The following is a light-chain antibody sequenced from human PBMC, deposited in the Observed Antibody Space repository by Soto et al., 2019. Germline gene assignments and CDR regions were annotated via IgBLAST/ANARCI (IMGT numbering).Light chain of an antibody. J-gene: IGLJ3*02. V-gene: IGLV2-8*01. CDR2: EVS. CDR3: SLQRV. Sequence: QSALTQPPSASGSPGRSVTISCTGTSSDVGGYNYVSWYQQHPGKAPKLMIYEVSKRPSGVPDRFSGSKSGNTASLTVSGLQAEDEADYYCSLQRVFGGGTKLTVL. CDR1: SSDVGGYNY.